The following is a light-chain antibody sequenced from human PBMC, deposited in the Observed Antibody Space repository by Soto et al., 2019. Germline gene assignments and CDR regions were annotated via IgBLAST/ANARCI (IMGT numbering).Light chain of an antibody. V-gene: IGLV2-14*01. CDR1: SSDIGGHNF. CDR3: SSYTTSSYVV. J-gene: IGLJ2*01. Sequence: QSVLTQPAAVSGSPGQSITISCTGTSSDIGGHNFVSWNQHHPGKAPKLLIYEVSYRASGVSNRFTGSKSANTASLTISGLQAEDEADYSCSSYTTSSYVVFGGGTKVTVL. CDR2: EVS.